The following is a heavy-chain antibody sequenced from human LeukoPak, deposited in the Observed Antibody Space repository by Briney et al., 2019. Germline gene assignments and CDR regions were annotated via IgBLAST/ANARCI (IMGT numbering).Heavy chain of an antibody. CDR1: GGSINSFY. V-gene: IGHV4-4*07. J-gene: IGHJ3*02. CDR3: ARGPIVVVRTDAFDI. D-gene: IGHD3-22*01. CDR2: IYTSGST. Sequence: SETLSLTCIVSGGSINSFYWSWIRQPAGMGLEWIGRIYTSGSTNYNPSLKSRVSMSVDTSKNQFSLKLSSVTAADTAVYYCARGPIVVVRTDAFDIWGQGTMVTVSS.